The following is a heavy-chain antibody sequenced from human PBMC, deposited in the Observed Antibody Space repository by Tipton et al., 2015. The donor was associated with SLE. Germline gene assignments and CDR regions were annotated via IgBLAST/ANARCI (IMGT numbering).Heavy chain of an antibody. Sequence: TLSLTCAVYGGSFSGYYWSWIRQPPGKGLEWIGEINHSGSTNYNPSLKSRVTISVDTSKNQFSLKLSSVTAADTAVYYCARHRPPFDYWGQGTLVTVSS. J-gene: IGHJ4*02. V-gene: IGHV4-34*01. CDR3: ARHRPPFDY. CDR2: INHSGST. CDR1: GGSFSGYY.